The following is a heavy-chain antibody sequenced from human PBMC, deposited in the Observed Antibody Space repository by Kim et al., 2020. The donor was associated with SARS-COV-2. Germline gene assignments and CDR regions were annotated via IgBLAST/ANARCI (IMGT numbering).Heavy chain of an antibody. J-gene: IGHJ4*02. CDR3: AKSNQEYSGYVAVSADY. D-gene: IGHD5-12*01. V-gene: IGHV3-30*18. CDR2: ISYDGSNK. CDR1: GFTFSSYG. Sequence: GGSLRLSCAASGFTFSSYGMHWVRQAPGKGLEWVAVISYDGSNKYYADSVKGRFTISRDNSKNTLYLQMNSLRAEDTAVYYCAKSNQEYSGYVAVSADYWGQGTLVTVSS.